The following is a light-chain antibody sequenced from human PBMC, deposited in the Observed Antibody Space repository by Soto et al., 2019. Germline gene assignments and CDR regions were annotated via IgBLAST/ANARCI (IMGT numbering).Light chain of an antibody. V-gene: IGKV1-9*01. CDR3: QQLYTLPFT. J-gene: IGKJ5*01. CDR2: EAS. CDR1: HDSSTF. Sequence: DTQLTQSPSLLSASIGDRVTITCRASHDSSTFLAWYQQKPGKAPKLLIYEASTLQSGVPSRFSGSGSATEFTLTISGLLPEDFAAYHCQQLYTLPFTFGQGTRLEIK.